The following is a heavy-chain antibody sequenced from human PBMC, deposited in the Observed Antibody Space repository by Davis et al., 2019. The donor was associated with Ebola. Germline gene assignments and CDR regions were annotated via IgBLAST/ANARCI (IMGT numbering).Heavy chain of an antibody. CDR1: GHAFTTYA. Sequence: ASVKVSCKASGHAFTTYALNWVRQAPGQGLEWMGWISAYNGNTNYAQKLQGRVTMTTDTSTSTAYMELRSLRSDDTAVYYCARDIGVAAAGLWGQGTLVTVSS. CDR3: ARDIGVAAAGL. D-gene: IGHD6-13*01. J-gene: IGHJ4*02. CDR2: ISAYNGNT. V-gene: IGHV1-18*01.